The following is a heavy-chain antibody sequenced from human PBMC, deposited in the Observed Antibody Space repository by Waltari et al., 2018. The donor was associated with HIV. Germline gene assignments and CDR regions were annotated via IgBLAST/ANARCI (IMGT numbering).Heavy chain of an antibody. D-gene: IGHD3-22*01. J-gene: IGHJ4*02. CDR1: GGSISSSNHY. Sequence: QLQLQESGPGLVKPLATLSLTCIVSGGSISSSNHYWGWIRQPPGKGLEWIGSFYSSGNTYNNPSLKSRVIISIDTSKNHFSLRLSSVTAADTAVYYCATREPAGYYYAGAFRYWGQGTLVTVSS. CDR2: FYSSGNT. CDR3: ATREPAGYYYAGAFRY. V-gene: IGHV4-39*02.